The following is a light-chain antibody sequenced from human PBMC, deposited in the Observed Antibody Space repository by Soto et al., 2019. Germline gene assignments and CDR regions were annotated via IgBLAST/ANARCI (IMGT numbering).Light chain of an antibody. J-gene: IGLJ2*01. CDR2: GNS. Sequence: QSVLTQSPSVSGAPGQRVTISCTGSSSNIGAGYDVQWYQQLPGAAPKLLIYGNSNRPSGVPDRFSGSKSGTSASLAITGLQAEDEADYYCQSYDTSLSGFVVFGGGTQLTVL. V-gene: IGLV1-40*01. CDR1: SSNIGAGYD. CDR3: QSYDTSLSGFVV.